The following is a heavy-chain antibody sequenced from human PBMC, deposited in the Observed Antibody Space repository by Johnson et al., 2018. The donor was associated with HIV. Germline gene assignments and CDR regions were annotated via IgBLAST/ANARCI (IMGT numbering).Heavy chain of an antibody. CDR3: AKEQPYYYDNRHAFDI. V-gene: IGHV3-33*06. D-gene: IGHD3-22*01. CDR1: GFTFSSYG. Sequence: QVQLVESGGGVVQPGRSLRLSCAASGFTFSSYGMHWVRQAPGKGLEWVAVIWYDGSNKYYADSVKGRFIISRDNSKNTLYLQMNSLRPDDTAVYFCAKEQPYYYDNRHAFDIWGQGTMVTVSS. J-gene: IGHJ3*02. CDR2: IWYDGSNK.